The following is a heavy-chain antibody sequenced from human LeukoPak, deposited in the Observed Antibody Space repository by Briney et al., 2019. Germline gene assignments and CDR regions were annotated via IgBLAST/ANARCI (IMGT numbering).Heavy chain of an antibody. V-gene: IGHV3-30*02. J-gene: IGHJ4*02. Sequence: GGSLRLSCAASGFTFSSYGMHWVRQAPGKGLEWVAFIRYDGSNKYYADSVKGRFTISRDNSNNTLYLQMNSLRAEDTAVYYCAKEMYYYGSVTFWGQGTLVTVSS. D-gene: IGHD3-10*01. CDR1: GFTFSSYG. CDR2: IRYDGSNK. CDR3: AKEMYYYGSVTF.